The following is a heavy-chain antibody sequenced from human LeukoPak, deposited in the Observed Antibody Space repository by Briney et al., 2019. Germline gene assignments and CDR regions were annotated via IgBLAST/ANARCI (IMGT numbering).Heavy chain of an antibody. CDR1: GLPFSSYS. D-gene: IGHD1-1*01. CDR2: ISASGSNI. Sequence: GGSLRLSCAASGLPFSSYSMNWVRQAPGKGLEWVSYISASGSNIYYLDSVKGRFTVSRDNAMNSLFLQMDRPRAEDTAVYYCVRVKGTYFDFWGRGTLVTVSS. J-gene: IGHJ4*02. CDR3: VRVKGTYFDF. V-gene: IGHV3-48*01.